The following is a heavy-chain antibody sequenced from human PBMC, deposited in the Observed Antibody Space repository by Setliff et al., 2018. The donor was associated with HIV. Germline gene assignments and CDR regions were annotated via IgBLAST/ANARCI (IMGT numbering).Heavy chain of an antibody. CDR3: ARGFVLRFLEWSSNNGIDV. J-gene: IGHJ6*02. CDR2: INHSGST. D-gene: IGHD3-3*01. CDR1: GGSFSGYY. Sequence: SETLSLTCAVYGGSFSGYYWSWIRQPPGKGLEWIGEINHSGSTNYNPSLKSRVTISVDTSKNQFSLKLSSVTAADTAVYYCARGFVLRFLEWSSNNGIDVWGQGTTVTVSS. V-gene: IGHV4-34*01.